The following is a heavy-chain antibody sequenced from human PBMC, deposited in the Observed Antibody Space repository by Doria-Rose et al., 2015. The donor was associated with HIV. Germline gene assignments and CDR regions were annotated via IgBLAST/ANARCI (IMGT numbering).Heavy chain of an antibody. CDR1: GVSLSSPGMG. D-gene: IGHD6-13*01. CDR3: ARIKSSRWYHKYYFDF. V-gene: IGHV2-26*01. J-gene: IGHJ4*02. CDR2: IFSDDER. Sequence: SGPVLVKPTETLTLTCTVSGVSLSSPGMGVSWIRQPPGKALEWLANIFSDDERSYKTSMKSRLTIARRTSKSQLVLTMTDMDPVDTATYYCARIKSSRWYHKYYFDFWGQGTLVIVSA.